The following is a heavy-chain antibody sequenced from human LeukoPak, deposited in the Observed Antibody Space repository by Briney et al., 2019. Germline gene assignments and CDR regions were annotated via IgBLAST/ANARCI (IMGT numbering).Heavy chain of an antibody. CDR2: IDPSDSYT. J-gene: IGHJ5*02. V-gene: IGHV5-10-1*01. CDR3: ARHTAVAGTWFDP. Sequence: GESLKISCKGSGYSFTSYWISWVRQMPGKGVEWMGRIDPSDSYTNYSPSFQGHVTISADKSISTAYLQMNSLKASDTAMYYCARHTAVAGTWFDPWGQGTLVTDSS. D-gene: IGHD6-19*01. CDR1: GYSFTSYW.